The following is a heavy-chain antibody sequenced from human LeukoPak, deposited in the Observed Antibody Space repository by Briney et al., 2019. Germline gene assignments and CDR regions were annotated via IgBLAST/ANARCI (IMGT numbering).Heavy chain of an antibody. V-gene: IGHV3-23*01. Sequence: GGSLRLSCAASGFTFGGYAMSWVRQTPGRGLEWVSGTSPSGDKTDYADSVKGRFTISRDNSKNTMYLRMNSLRAEDTAIYYCARGRLVRGLFISHDYWGQGNLVTVSS. D-gene: IGHD3-10*01. CDR1: GFTFGGYA. CDR2: TSPSGDKT. CDR3: ARGRLVRGLFISHDY. J-gene: IGHJ4*02.